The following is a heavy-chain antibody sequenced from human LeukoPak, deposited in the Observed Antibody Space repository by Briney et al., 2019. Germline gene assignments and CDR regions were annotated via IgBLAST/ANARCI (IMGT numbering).Heavy chain of an antibody. CDR3: ARDSAWSDDY. CDR2: ISSSSSYI. CDR1: GFTFSRYS. Sequence: PGGSLRLSCEASGFTFSRYSMNWVRQAPGKGLEWVSSISSSSSYIYYADSVKGRFTISRDNAKNSLYLQMNSLRAEDTAVYYCARDSAWSDDYWGQGTLVTVSS. V-gene: IGHV3-21*01. J-gene: IGHJ4*02.